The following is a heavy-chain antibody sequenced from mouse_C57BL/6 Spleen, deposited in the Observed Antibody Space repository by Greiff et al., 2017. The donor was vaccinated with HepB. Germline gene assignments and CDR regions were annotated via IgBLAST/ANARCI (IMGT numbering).Heavy chain of an antibody. CDR3: ANSNYDAMDY. CDR1: GFTFSDYG. V-gene: IGHV5-17*01. D-gene: IGHD2-5*01. Sequence: EVQRVESGGGLVKPGGSLKLSCAASGFTFSDYGMHWVRQAPEKGLEWVAYISSGSSTIYYADTVKGRFTISRDNAKNTLFLQMTSLRSEDTAMYYCANSNYDAMDYWGQGTSVTVSS. J-gene: IGHJ4*01. CDR2: ISSGSSTI.